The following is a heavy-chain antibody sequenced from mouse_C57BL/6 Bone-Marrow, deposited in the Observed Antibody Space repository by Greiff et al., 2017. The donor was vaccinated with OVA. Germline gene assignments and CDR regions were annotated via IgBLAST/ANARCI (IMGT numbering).Heavy chain of an antibody. V-gene: IGHV1-26*01. CDR3: ANYPLYAMDD. CDR2: INPNNGGT. J-gene: IGHJ4*01. D-gene: IGHD1-1*01. Sequence: EVQLQQSGPELVKPGASVKISCKASGYTFTDYYMNWVKQSHGKSLEWIGDINPNNGGTSYNQKFKGKATLTVDKSSSTAYMELRSLTSEDSAVYYCANYPLYAMDDWGQGTSVTVSS. CDR1: GYTFTDYY.